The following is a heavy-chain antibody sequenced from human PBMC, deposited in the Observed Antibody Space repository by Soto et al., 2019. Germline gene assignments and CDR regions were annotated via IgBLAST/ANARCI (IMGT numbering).Heavy chain of an antibody. D-gene: IGHD2-2*01. J-gene: IGHJ3*02. CDR1: GGSISSYY. Sequence: SETLSLTCTVSGGSISSYYWSWIRQPPGKGLEWIGYIYYSGSTSYNPSLKSRVTISVDTSKNQFSLKLSSVTAADTAVYYCARYCSSTSCYRDAFDIWGQGTMVTVSS. V-gene: IGHV4-59*08. CDR3: ARYCSSTSCYRDAFDI. CDR2: IYYSGST.